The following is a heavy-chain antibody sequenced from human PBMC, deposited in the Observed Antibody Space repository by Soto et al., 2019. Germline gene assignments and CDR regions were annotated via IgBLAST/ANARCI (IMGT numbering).Heavy chain of an antibody. J-gene: IGHJ2*01. CDR1: GYTFTSYA. D-gene: IGHD1-26*01. V-gene: IGHV1-3*01. CDR2: ISAGNGNT. Sequence: ASVKVSCKASGYTFTSYAIHWVRQAPGQRLEWMGWISAGNGNTKYSQKFQGRVTITRDTSASTAYMELSSLRSEDTAVYYCARGGSLYWYFDLWGRGTLVTVSS. CDR3: ARGGSLYWYFDL.